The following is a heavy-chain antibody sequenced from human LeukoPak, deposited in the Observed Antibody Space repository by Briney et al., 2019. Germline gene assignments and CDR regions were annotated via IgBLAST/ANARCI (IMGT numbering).Heavy chain of an antibody. J-gene: IGHJ3*02. CDR3: ARDVGAEAVQIQAFDI. Sequence: GRSLRLSCAVSGFTFDDHAMHWVRQAPGKGLEWVSGISWSSDSIGYADSVEGRFTISRDNANNSLYLQMNSLRAEDTALYYCARDVGAEAVQIQAFDIWGQGTMVTVSS. D-gene: IGHD1-26*01. CDR2: ISWSSDSI. CDR1: GFTFDDHA. V-gene: IGHV3-9*01.